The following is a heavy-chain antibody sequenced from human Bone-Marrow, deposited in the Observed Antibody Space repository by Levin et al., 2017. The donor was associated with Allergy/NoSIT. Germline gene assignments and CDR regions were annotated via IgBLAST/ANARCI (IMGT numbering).Heavy chain of an antibody. CDR3: ARLILGRTPYYYYGMDV. CDR1: GYTFTSYD. CDR2: MNPNSGNT. V-gene: IGHV1-8*01. J-gene: IGHJ6*02. Sequence: ASVKVSCKASGYTFTSYDINWVRQATGQGLEWMGWMNPNSGNTGYAQKFQGRVTMTRNTSISTAYMELSSLRSEDTAVYYCARLILGRTPYYYYGMDVWGQGTTVTVSS. D-gene: IGHD2/OR15-2a*01.